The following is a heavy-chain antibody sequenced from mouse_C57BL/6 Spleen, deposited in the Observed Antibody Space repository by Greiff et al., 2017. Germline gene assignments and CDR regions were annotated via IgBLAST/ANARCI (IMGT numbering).Heavy chain of an antibody. CDR2: ISSGSSTI. Sequence: EVMLVESGGGLVKPGGSLKLSCAASGLTFSDYGMHWVRQAPEKGLEWVAYISSGSSTIYYADTVKGRFTISRDNAKNTLFLQMTSLRSEDTAMYYCARGSGAMDYWGQGTSVTVSS. J-gene: IGHJ4*01. CDR3: ARGSGAMDY. CDR1: GLTFSDYG. V-gene: IGHV5-17*01.